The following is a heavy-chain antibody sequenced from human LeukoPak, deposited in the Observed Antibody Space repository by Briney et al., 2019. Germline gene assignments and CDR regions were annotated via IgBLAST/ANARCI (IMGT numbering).Heavy chain of an antibody. J-gene: IGHJ4*02. V-gene: IGHV1-2*06. Sequence: ASVKVSCKASGYTFSGYYMHWVRQAPGQGLEWMGRINPNSGGTNYAQKFQGRVTMTRDTSISTAYMELSRLRSDDTAAYYCARALAVAAGLRDWGQGTLVTVSS. CDR1: GYTFSGYY. CDR3: ARALAVAAGLRD. CDR2: INPNSGGT. D-gene: IGHD2-15*01.